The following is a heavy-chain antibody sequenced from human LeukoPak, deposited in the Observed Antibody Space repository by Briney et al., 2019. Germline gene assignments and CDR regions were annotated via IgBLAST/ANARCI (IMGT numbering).Heavy chain of an antibody. Sequence: GGSLRLSCAASGFTFSSYWMHWVRQAPGKGLAWVSRIKSDGSTNYADFVKGRFTISRDNAKNTLSLQMNSLRAEDTAVYYCAKHRSSRGYFDYWGQGTLVTVSS. J-gene: IGHJ4*02. CDR2: IKSDGST. CDR3: AKHRSSRGYFDY. V-gene: IGHV3-74*01. CDR1: GFTFSSYW. D-gene: IGHD2-2*01.